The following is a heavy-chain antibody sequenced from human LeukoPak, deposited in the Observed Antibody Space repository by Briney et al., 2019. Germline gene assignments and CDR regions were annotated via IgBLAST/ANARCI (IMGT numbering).Heavy chain of an antibody. CDR2: ITSSSSYI. CDR3: ANTGYNYEFDY. V-gene: IGHV3-21*01. D-gene: IGHD5-18*01. Sequence: GGSLRLSCAASGFTFSSYGMHWVRQAPGKGLEWVSSITSSSSYIYYAASVEGRFTISRDNAKNSLYLQLNSLRAEDTAVYYCANTGYNYEFDYWGQGTLVTVSS. J-gene: IGHJ4*02. CDR1: GFTFSSYG.